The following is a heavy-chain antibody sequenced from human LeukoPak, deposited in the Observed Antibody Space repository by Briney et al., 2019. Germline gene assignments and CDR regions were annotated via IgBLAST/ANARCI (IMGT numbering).Heavy chain of an antibody. CDR1: GGSISSGSYY. CDR3: ARDLSPIWVAARTGDFDY. Sequence: PSQTLSLTCTVSGGSISSGSYYWSWIRQPAGKGLEWIGRIYTSGSTNYNPSLKSRVTISVDTSKNQFSLKLSSVTAADTAVYYCARDLSPIWVAARTGDFDYWGQGTLVTVSS. V-gene: IGHV4-61*02. D-gene: IGHD2-15*01. CDR2: IYTSGST. J-gene: IGHJ4*02.